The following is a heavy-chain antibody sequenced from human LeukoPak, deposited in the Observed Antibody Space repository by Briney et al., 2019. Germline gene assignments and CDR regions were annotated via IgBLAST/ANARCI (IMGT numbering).Heavy chain of an antibody. J-gene: IGHJ6*03. CDR3: ARYQRLDYMDV. Sequence: PGGSLRLSCAASGFTVSSNYMSWVRQASGKGLEWVSVIYSGGSTYYADSVKGRFTISRDNSKNTLYLQMNSLRAEDTAVYYCARYQRLDYMDVWGKGTTVTISS. V-gene: IGHV3-66*01. CDR2: IYSGGST. CDR1: GFTVSSNY. D-gene: IGHD6-19*01.